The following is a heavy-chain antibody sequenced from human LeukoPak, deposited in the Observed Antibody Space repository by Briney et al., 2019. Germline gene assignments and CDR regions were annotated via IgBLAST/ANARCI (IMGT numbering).Heavy chain of an antibody. D-gene: IGHD3-3*01. CDR3: ARRTQSDDIWSGSPDWYFDL. CDR2: INNMGSST. V-gene: IGHV3-23*01. Sequence: PGGSLRLSCAASGFTFSSYAMNWVRQAPGKGLEWVSGINNMGSSTYYADSVKGRFTISRDDSKNTLNLQMSSLRAEDTAVYYCARRTQSDDIWSGSPDWYFDLWGRGTLVTASS. CDR1: GFTFSSYA. J-gene: IGHJ2*01.